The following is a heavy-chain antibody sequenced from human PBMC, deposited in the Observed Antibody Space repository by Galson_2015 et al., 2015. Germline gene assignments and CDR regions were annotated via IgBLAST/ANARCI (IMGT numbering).Heavy chain of an antibody. CDR3: ATLRGADPLGFDY. D-gene: IGHD3-16*01. J-gene: IGHJ4*02. Sequence: QSGAEVKKPGESLKISCMGSGYTFSNHWIGWVRQMPGKGLEWMGIIYPGDSHSKYSPSFQGLVTISADKPTSTAYLQWSSLKASDTAMYYCATLRGADPLGFDYWGQGTLVTVSS. CDR1: GYTFSNHW. CDR2: IYPGDSHS. V-gene: IGHV5-51*01.